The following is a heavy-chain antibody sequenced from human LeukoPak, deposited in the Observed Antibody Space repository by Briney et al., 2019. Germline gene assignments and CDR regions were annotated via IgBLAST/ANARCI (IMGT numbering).Heavy chain of an antibody. D-gene: IGHD3-22*01. V-gene: IGHV1-2*04. CDR2: INPNSGGT. CDR3: ARVVDYYDSSGYHYYFDY. CDR1: GYTFTGYY. J-gene: IGHJ4*02. Sequence: ASVKVSCNASGYTFTGYYMHWVRQAPGQGLEWMGWINPNSGGTNYAQKFQGWVTMTRDTSISTAYMELSRLRSDDTAVYYCARVVDYYDSSGYHYYFDYWGQGTLVTVSS.